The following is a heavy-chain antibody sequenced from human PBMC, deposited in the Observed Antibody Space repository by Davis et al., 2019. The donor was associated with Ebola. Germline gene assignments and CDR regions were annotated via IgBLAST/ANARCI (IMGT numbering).Heavy chain of an antibody. Sequence: PGGSLRLSCAASGFTFSSYGMHWVRQAPGKGLEWVAVIWYDGSNKYYADSVKGRFTISRDKSKNTLYLQMNSLRAEDTAVYYCARDSDSSGSYFDYWGQGTLVTVSS. J-gene: IGHJ4*02. V-gene: IGHV3-33*01. D-gene: IGHD3-22*01. CDR3: ARDSDSSGSYFDY. CDR2: IWYDGSNK. CDR1: GFTFSSYG.